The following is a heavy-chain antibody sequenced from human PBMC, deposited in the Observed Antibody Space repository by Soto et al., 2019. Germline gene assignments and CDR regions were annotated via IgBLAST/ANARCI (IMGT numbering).Heavy chain of an antibody. V-gene: IGHV3-30*18. J-gene: IGHJ6*02. CDR2: ISYDGTNR. D-gene: IGHD3-3*01. Sequence: QVQLVESGGGVVQPGRSLRLSCAASGFTFSTYGMHWVRQAPGKGLEWVAVISYDGTNRNHADSVKGRFTISRDNSKNTLHLQMSSLRAEDMAVYYCAKDQSGYDHYAMDVWGQGTAVTVSS. CDR1: GFTFSTYG. CDR3: AKDQSGYDHYAMDV.